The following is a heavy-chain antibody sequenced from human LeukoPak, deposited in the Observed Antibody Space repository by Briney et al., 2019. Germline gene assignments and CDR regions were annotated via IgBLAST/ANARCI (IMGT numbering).Heavy chain of an antibody. Sequence: SVKVSCKASGGTFSSYAISWVRQAPGQGLEWMGRIIPILGIANYAQKFQGRVAITADKSTSTAYMELSSLRSEDTAVYYCARSAPQDTKGMDVWGQGTTVTVSS. CDR3: ARSAPQDTKGMDV. J-gene: IGHJ6*02. CDR1: GGTFSSYA. CDR2: IIPILGIA. V-gene: IGHV1-69*04. D-gene: IGHD2-15*01.